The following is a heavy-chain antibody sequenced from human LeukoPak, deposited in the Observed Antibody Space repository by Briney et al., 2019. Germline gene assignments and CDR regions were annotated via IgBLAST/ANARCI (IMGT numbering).Heavy chain of an antibody. Sequence: PGGSLRLSCAASGFTFSSYAMSWVRQAPGKGLEWVSAISGSGGSTYYADSVKGRITISRDNSKNTLYLQMNSLRAEDTAVYYCAKAGSGYSYGYYYFDYWGQGTLVTVSS. CDR2: ISGSGGST. CDR1: GFTFSSYA. CDR3: AKAGSGYSYGYYYFDY. V-gene: IGHV3-23*01. J-gene: IGHJ4*02. D-gene: IGHD5-18*01.